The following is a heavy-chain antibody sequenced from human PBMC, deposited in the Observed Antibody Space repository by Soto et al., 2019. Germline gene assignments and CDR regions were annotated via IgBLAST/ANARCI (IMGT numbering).Heavy chain of an antibody. CDR2: ISNDGSNK. Sequence: QVQLVESGGGVVQPGRSLRLSCAASGFTFSSYGMHWVRQAPGKGLEWVAVISNDGSNKYYADSVKGRFTISRDNSKNTVYLKMNSLRAEDPAVYYCAAESRAYPSGWYYFDYGGQGTLVTVSS. CDR3: AAESRAYPSGWYYFDY. V-gene: IGHV3-30*03. D-gene: IGHD6-19*01. CDR1: GFTFSSYG. J-gene: IGHJ4*02.